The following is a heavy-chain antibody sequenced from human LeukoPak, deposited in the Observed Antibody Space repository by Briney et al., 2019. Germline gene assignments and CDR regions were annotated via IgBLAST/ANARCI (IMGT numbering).Heavy chain of an antibody. CDR2: IYYSGST. Sequence: SETLSLTCTVSGGSISSYYWSWIRQPPGKGLEWIGYIYYSGSTNYNPSLKSRVTISVDTSKNQFSLKLSSVTAADTAVYYCARDYLGIENAFDIWGQGTMVTVSS. CDR3: ARDYLGIENAFDI. V-gene: IGHV4-59*01. J-gene: IGHJ3*02. D-gene: IGHD7-27*01. CDR1: GGSISSYY.